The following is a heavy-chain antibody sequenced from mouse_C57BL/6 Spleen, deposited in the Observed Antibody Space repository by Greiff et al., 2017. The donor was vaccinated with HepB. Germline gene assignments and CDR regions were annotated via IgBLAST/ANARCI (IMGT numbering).Heavy chain of an antibody. CDR3: ARSPLYLTPFDY. D-gene: IGHD5-5*01. Sequence: EVKLMESGGGLVQPGGSLSLSCAASGFTFTDYYMSWVRQPPGTALEWLGFIRNKANGYTTEYSASVKGRFTISRDNSQSILYLQMNALRAEDSATYYCARSPLYLTPFDYWGQGTTLTVSS. V-gene: IGHV7-3*01. J-gene: IGHJ2*01. CDR2: IRNKANGYTT. CDR1: GFTFTDYY.